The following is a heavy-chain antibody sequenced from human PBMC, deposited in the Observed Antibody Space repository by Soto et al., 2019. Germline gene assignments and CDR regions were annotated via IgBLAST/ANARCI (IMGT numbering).Heavy chain of an antibody. CDR2: MNPNSGNT. CDR1: GYTFTSYD. J-gene: IGHJ1*01. V-gene: IGHV1-8*01. CDR3: ARDRSADRFVQYFQH. Sequence: ASVKVSCKASGYTFTSYDINWVRQATGQGLEWMGWMNPNSGNTGYAQKFQGRVTMTRNTSISTAYMELSSLRSEDTAVYFCARDRSADRFVQYFQHWGQGTQVTVSS. D-gene: IGHD6-19*01.